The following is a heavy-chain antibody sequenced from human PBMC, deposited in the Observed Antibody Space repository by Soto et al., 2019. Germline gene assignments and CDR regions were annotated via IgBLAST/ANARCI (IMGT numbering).Heavy chain of an antibody. CDR3: AREVVAPWFGASFTHSYYGMDV. CDR2: IIPVLGSS. Sequence: QVQVVQSGAEVKKPGSSVKVSCKASGGRFSNYGISWVRQAPGQGLAWLGGIIPVLGSSSYAQRFQGRVSISANASTNTVYMEVSSLRSEDTAVSYCAREVVAPWFGASFTHSYYGMDVWSQGTTVIVSS. CDR1: GGRFSNYG. J-gene: IGHJ6*01. D-gene: IGHD3-10*01. V-gene: IGHV1-69*01.